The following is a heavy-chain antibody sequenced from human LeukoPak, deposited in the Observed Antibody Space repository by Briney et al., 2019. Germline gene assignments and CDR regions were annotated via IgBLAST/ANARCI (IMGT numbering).Heavy chain of an antibody. Sequence: GGSLRLSCTASGVTFSDYSMNWVRQAPGKGLEWVSSISRRSRHVYYAGSVKGRFTISRDNAKNSLYLQMNSLRAEDMAVYFCARDLLGSGATTAYLHHWGQGTLVTVSS. V-gene: IGHV3-21*01. CDR1: GVTFSDYS. J-gene: IGHJ1*01. CDR3: ARDLLGSGATTAYLHH. CDR2: ISRRSRHV. D-gene: IGHD4/OR15-4a*01.